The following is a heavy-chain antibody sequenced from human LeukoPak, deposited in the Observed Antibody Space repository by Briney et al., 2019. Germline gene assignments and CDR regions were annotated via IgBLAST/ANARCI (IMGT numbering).Heavy chain of an antibody. Sequence: GGSLRLSCTASGFIFDDYGMHWVRQGPGKGLEWVAGISWNSGSKGYADSVKGRFTISRDNAKYALYLEMSSLRTEDTALYHCAKDTDYYAGLDAWGQGTTVTVSS. D-gene: IGHD3-10*01. CDR1: GFIFDDYG. V-gene: IGHV3-9*01. J-gene: IGHJ6*02. CDR2: ISWNSGSK. CDR3: AKDTDYYAGLDA.